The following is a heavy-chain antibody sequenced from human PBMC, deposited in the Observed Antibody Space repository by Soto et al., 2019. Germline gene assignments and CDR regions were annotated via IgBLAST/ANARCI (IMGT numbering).Heavy chain of an antibody. J-gene: IGHJ6*01. CDR2: IYHSGST. CDR1: GGSISSGGYS. Sequence: PQALSLTCAVSGGSISSGGYSWSWIRQPPGKGLEWIGYIYHSGSTYYNPSLKSRVTISVDRSKNQFSLKLSSVTAADTAVYYSARYRDCRSTDSYPRSLDV. V-gene: IGHV4-30-2*01. CDR3: ARYRDCRSTDSYPRSLDV. D-gene: IGHD2-2*01.